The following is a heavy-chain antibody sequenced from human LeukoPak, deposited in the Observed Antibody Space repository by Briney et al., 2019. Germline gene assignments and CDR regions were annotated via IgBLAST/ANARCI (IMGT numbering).Heavy chain of an antibody. J-gene: IGHJ3*02. V-gene: IGHV3-30*04. Sequence: GGCVRLSCAASGFTFSSYAMHWVRQAPGKGLEWVAVISYDGSNKYYADSVKGRFTISRDNSKNTLYLQMNSLRAEDTAVYYCAREQLWFGFHDAFDIWGQGTMVTVSS. CDR3: AREQLWFGFHDAFDI. CDR2: ISYDGSNK. D-gene: IGHD3-10*01. CDR1: GFTFSSYA.